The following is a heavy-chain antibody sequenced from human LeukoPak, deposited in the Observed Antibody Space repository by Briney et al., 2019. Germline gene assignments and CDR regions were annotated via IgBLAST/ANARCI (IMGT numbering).Heavy chain of an antibody. CDR3: ASSSGWYGYFDY. CDR2: IYSAGVA. CDR1: GFTVSRNH. V-gene: IGHV3-66*01. D-gene: IGHD6-19*01. Sequence: GGSLRLSCAASGFTVSRNHMNWVRQAPGKGLEWVSIIYSAGVAYYADSVKGRFTISRDDSKNTLYLQMNSLRAEDTAVYYCASSSGWYGYFDYWGQGTLVTVSS. J-gene: IGHJ4*02.